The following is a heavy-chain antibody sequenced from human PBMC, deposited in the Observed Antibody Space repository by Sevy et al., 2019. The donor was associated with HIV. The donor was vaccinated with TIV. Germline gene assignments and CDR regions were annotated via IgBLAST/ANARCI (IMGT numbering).Heavy chain of an antibody. CDR2: IYYSGST. Sequence: SETLSLTCTVSGGSISSSSYYWGWIRQPPGKGLEWIGSIYYSGSTYYNPSLKSRVTISVDTSKNQFSLKLSSVTAADTAVYYCASGTIFGVVYYRYGMDVWGQGTTVTVSS. V-gene: IGHV4-39*01. CDR3: ASGTIFGVVYYRYGMDV. D-gene: IGHD3-3*01. CDR1: GGSISSSSYY. J-gene: IGHJ6*02.